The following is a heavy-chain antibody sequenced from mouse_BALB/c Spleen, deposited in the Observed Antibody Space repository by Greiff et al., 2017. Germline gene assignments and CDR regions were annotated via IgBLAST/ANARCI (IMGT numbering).Heavy chain of an antibody. CDR1: GYTFTDYY. D-gene: IGHD4-1*01. CDR2: IYPGSGNT. V-gene: IGHV1-77*01. Sequence: VQLQQSGAELARPGASVKLSCKASGYTFTDYYINWVKQRAGQGLEWIGEIYPGSGNTYYNEKFKGKATLTADKSSSTAYMQLSSLTSEDSAVYFCARSTLTYYYAIDYWGQGTSVTVSS. CDR3: ARSTLTYYYAIDY. J-gene: IGHJ4*01.